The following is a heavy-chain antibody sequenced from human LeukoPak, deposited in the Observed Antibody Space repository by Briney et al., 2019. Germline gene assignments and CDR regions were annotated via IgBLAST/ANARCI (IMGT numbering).Heavy chain of an antibody. D-gene: IGHD3-22*01. Sequence: GGSLRLSCAASGFTFSSYAMSWVRQAPGNGLEWVSSISGSGASTYHADSVKGRFTISRDNSKNTLHLQMNSLRAEDTAVYYCAKSPAYYYDSSSYTRLDYWGQGTLVTVSS. CDR1: GFTFSSYA. V-gene: IGHV3-23*01. CDR2: ISGSGAST. J-gene: IGHJ4*02. CDR3: AKSPAYYYDSSSYTRLDY.